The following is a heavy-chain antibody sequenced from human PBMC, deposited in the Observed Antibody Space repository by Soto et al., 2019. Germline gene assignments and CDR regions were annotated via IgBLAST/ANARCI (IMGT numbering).Heavy chain of an antibody. J-gene: IGHJ5*02. CDR1: QFTFSVYG. CDR2: ISVTGENS. CDR3: AKQHGAWPSNWLDA. Sequence: GGSLRLSCTASQFTFSVYGMSWVRQAPGKGLEWVSSISVTGENSLYADSVRGRFTMSRDNSKDILYLQMNSLRVDDTAMYYCAKQHGAWPSNWLDAWGQGALVTVSS. V-gene: IGHV3-23*01.